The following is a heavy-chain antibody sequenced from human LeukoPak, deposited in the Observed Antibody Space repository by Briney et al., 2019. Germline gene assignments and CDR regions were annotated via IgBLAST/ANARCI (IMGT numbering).Heavy chain of an antibody. CDR2: ISYDGSNK. CDR3: ARDAGGYDSRVFDY. V-gene: IGHV3-30*04. J-gene: IGHJ4*02. CDR1: GFTFSSYA. D-gene: IGHD5-12*01. Sequence: GGSLRLSCAASGFTFSSYAMHWVRQAPGKGLEWVAVISYDGSNKYYADSVKGRFTISRDNSKNTLYLQMNSLRAEDTAVYYCARDAGGYDSRVFDYWGQGTLVTVSS.